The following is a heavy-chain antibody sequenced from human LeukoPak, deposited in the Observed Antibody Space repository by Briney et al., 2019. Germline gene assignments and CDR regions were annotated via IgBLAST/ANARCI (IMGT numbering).Heavy chain of an antibody. CDR3: ARGYFVRNDY. V-gene: IGHV3-30*02. D-gene: IGHD3-10*02. CDR1: GFTFSSYG. CDR2: IRYDGSNK. Sequence: PGGSPRLSCAASGFTFSSYGMHWVRQAPGKGLEWVAFIRYDGSNKYYADSVKGRFTISRDNAKNSLYLQMNSLRAEDTALYYCARGYFVRNDYWGQGTLVTVSS. J-gene: IGHJ4*02.